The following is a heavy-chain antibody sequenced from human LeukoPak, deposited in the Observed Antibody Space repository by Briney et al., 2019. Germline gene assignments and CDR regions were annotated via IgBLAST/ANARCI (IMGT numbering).Heavy chain of an antibody. D-gene: IGHD6-19*01. CDR3: ASLAVAGTTPLWYYYYGMDV. J-gene: IGHJ6*02. V-gene: IGHV4-4*02. Sequence: PSETLSLTCAVSGGSISSSNWWSWVRQPPGKGLEWVGEIYHSGSTNYNPSLKSRVTISVDKSKNQFSLKLSSVTAADTAVYYCASLAVAGTTPLWYYYYGMDVWGQGITVTASS. CDR1: GGSISSSNW. CDR2: IYHSGST.